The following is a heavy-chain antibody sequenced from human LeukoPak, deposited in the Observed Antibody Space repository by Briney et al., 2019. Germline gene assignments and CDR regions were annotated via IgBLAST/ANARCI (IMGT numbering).Heavy chain of an antibody. D-gene: IGHD6-13*01. CDR2: ISGSGGST. V-gene: IGHV3-23*01. CDR1: GFTFSSYA. Sequence: GGSLRLSCAASGFTFSSYAMSWVRQAPGKGLEWVSAISGSGGSTYYADSVKGRFTISRDNSKNTLYLQMNTLRADDTAVYYCAKDHGSSDWYYFDYWGQGTLVTVSS. CDR3: AKDHGSSDWYYFDY. J-gene: IGHJ4*02.